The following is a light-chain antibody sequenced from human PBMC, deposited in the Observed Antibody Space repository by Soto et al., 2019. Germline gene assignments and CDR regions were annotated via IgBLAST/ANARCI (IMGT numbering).Light chain of an antibody. Sequence: IVMTQSPDSLAVSLGERATINCKSSQSVFYSSNNKYYLAWYRQKPGQPPKLLIYWASIRESGVPDRISGSGSGTDFTLTISSLQAEDVAVYYCQQYYSTPPYTFGQGTKLEIK. CDR2: WAS. J-gene: IGKJ2*01. CDR3: QQYYSTPPYT. CDR1: QSVFYSSNNKYY. V-gene: IGKV4-1*01.